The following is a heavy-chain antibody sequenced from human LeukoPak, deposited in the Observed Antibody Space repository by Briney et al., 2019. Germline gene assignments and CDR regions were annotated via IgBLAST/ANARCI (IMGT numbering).Heavy chain of an antibody. CDR2: ISSSSSYI. CDR1: GFSFSSYS. Sequence: GGSLRLSCAVSGFSFSSYSMNWVRQAPAKGLEWVSSISSSSSYIYYADSVKGRFTISRDNAKNSLYLQMNSLRAEDTAVYYCVRGFCSGGSCYSPFFYHYYMDVWGKGTTVTVSS. J-gene: IGHJ6*03. D-gene: IGHD2-15*01. CDR3: VRGFCSGGSCYSPFFYHYYMDV. V-gene: IGHV3-21*01.